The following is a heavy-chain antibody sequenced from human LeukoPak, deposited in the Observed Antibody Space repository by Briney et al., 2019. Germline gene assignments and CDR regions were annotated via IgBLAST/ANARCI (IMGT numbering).Heavy chain of an antibody. J-gene: IGHJ5*02. D-gene: IGHD3-22*01. CDR1: GFTFSSYA. CDR2: ISYDGSNK. Sequence: GGSLRLSCAASGFTFSSYAIHWVRQAPGKGLEWVAVISYDGSNKYYADSVKGRFTISRDNSKNTLYLQMNSLRAEDTAVYYCARSGLFYDSSGFNWFDPWGQGTLVTVSS. V-gene: IGHV3-30-3*01. CDR3: ARSGLFYDSSGFNWFDP.